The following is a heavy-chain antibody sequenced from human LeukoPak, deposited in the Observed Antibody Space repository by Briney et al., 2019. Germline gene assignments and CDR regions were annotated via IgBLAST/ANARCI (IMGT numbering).Heavy chain of an antibody. D-gene: IGHD6-19*01. CDR3: AKGIAVAGTLYYFDY. CDR1: GFTFSSYA. CDR2: ISGSGGST. V-gene: IGHV3-23*01. Sequence: PGGSLRLSCAASGFTFSSYAMSWVRQAPGKGLEWVSAISGSGGSTYYADPVKGRFTISRDNSKNTLYLQMNSLRAEDTAVYYCAKGIAVAGTLYYFDYWGQGTLVTVSS. J-gene: IGHJ4*02.